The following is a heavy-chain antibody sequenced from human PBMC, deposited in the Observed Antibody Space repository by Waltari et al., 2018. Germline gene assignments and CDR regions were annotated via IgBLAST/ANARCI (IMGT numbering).Heavy chain of an antibody. CDR1: GFTFGSFW. D-gene: IGHD2-2*01. CDR3: VRGFSTSPSSY. J-gene: IGHJ4*02. Sequence: EVQLVESGGGLVQPGESLRLSCAASGFTFGSFWLHWVRHVSGKGLVWVSSISDDGSRIGYADSVKGRFTISRDNAKNTLYLQMNRLRGDDTAVYYCVRGFSTSPSSYWGQGALVTVSS. CDR2: ISDDGSRI. V-gene: IGHV3-74*01.